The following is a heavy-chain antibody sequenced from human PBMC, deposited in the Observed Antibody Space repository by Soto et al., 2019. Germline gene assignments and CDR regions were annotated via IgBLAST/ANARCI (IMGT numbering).Heavy chain of an antibody. V-gene: IGHV3-23*01. CDR3: ARCQSGRTTHFDN. J-gene: IGHJ4*02. Sequence: EEQLLESGGGLVQPGGSLRLSCAGSGFTFRNYAMSWVRQAPGKGLEWVSTISGSDGNIYYADSVKGRFTISRDNSKNTLYLQMNSLRAEDTAIYTGARCQSGRTTHFDNWGQGTLVTVSS. D-gene: IGHD5-12*01. CDR2: ISGSDGNI. CDR1: GFTFRNYA.